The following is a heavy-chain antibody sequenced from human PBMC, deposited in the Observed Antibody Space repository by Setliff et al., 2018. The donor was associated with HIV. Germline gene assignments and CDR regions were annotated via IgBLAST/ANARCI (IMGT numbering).Heavy chain of an antibody. CDR3: ARDSGDDYSDYYYYGMDV. CDR1: GYTFTNYA. D-gene: IGHD4-4*01. CDR2: INAGNGDT. Sequence: ASVKVSCKASGYTFTNYAMHWVRQAPGQRLEWMGWINAGNGDTKYSQKFQARVTFTWDTSASTAYMELSSLRSEDTALYYCARDSGDDYSDYYYYGMDVWGQGTTVTVSS. V-gene: IGHV1-3*01. J-gene: IGHJ6*02.